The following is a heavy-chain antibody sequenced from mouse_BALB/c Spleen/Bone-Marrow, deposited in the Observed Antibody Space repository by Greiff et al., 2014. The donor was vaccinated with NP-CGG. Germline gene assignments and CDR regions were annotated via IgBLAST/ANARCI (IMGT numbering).Heavy chain of an antibody. V-gene: IGHV5-6-3*01. Sequence: EVHLVESGGGLVQPGGSLKLSCAASGFTFSSYGMSWVRQTPDKRLELVATINSNGGSTYYPDSVKGRFTISRDNAKNTLYLQMSSLKSEDTAMYYCARDGSSYEGNYFDYWGQDTTLTVSS. J-gene: IGHJ2*01. CDR1: GFTFSSYG. D-gene: IGHD1-1*01. CDR3: ARDGSSYEGNYFDY. CDR2: INSNGGST.